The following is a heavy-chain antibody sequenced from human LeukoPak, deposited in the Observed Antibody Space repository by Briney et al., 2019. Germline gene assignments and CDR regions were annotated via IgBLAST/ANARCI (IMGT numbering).Heavy chain of an antibody. CDR2: ISGSNSDT. Sequence: GGSLRLSCVASGFTFSNYYMSWISQAPGKGLEWVSYISGSNSDTHYAVCVKGRFTFSRDNANSSLYLQMNSLGAEDTAVYYCARHFRGGRLDFASNMTVLLDGGQGTLVTVSS. CDR3: ARHFRGGRLDFASNMTVLLD. J-gene: IGHJ4*02. V-gene: IGHV3-11*03. CDR1: GFTFSNYY. D-gene: IGHD2-8*02.